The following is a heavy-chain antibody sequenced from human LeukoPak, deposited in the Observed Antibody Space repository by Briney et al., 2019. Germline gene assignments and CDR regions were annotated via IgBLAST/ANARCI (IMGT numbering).Heavy chain of an antibody. V-gene: IGHV3-23*01. D-gene: IGHD3-16*02. CDR2: ISGSGGST. Sequence: GGSLTLSCAASGFTFSSYAMSWVRQAPGKGLAPVSTISGSGGSTYYADSVKGRFTISRDNSKNTLYLQMNSLRAEDTAVYYCAKRDQLRLGELSTHYYYYYMDVWGKGSTVTVSS. J-gene: IGHJ6*03. CDR1: GFTFSSYA. CDR3: AKRDQLRLGELSTHYYYYYMDV.